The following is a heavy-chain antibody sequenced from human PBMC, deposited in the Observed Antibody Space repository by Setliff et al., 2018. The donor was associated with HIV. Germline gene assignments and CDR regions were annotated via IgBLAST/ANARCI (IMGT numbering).Heavy chain of an antibody. CDR1: GGSLTTYY. J-gene: IGHJ4*02. CDR3: ARRPPLTTGREYYFDF. V-gene: IGHV4-4*09. CDR2: FYTSGST. Sequence: SETLSLTCTVSGGSLTTYYWSWLRQPPGKELEWIGYFYTSGSTNYNPSLKSRVTISIDTSKNQFSLKLNAVTAADTAVYYCARRPPLTTGREYYFDFWGQGTLVTAPQ. D-gene: IGHD1-1*01.